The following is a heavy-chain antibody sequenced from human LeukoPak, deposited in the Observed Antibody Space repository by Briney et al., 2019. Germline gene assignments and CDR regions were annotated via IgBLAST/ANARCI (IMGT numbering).Heavy chain of an antibody. V-gene: IGHV3-23*01. Sequence: SGGSLRLSCAASGFTFSSYAMSWVRQAPGKGLEWVSAISGSGGSTYYADSVKGRFTISRDNSKNTLYLQMNSLRAEDTAVYYCAKDLYSSSWYLFDYWGQGALVTVSS. CDR2: ISGSGGST. D-gene: IGHD6-13*01. CDR1: GFTFSSYA. CDR3: AKDLYSSSWYLFDY. J-gene: IGHJ4*02.